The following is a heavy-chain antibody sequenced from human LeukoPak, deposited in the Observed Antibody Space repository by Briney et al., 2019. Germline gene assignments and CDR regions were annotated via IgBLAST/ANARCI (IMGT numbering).Heavy chain of an antibody. V-gene: IGHV3-30*03. CDR3: ARDASYYDILTGYGYYYGMDV. Sequence: GRSLRLSCAASGFTFSNYGMHWVRQAPGKGLEWVAVISYDGSTEQYSDSVKGRFTISRDNSKNTLYLQMNSLRAEDTAVYYCARDASYYDILTGYGYYYGMDVWGQGTTVTVSS. CDR2: ISYDGSTE. J-gene: IGHJ6*02. CDR1: GFTFSNYG. D-gene: IGHD3-9*01.